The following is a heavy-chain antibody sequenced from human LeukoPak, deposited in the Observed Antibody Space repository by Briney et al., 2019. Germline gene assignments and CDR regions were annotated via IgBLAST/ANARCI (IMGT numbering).Heavy chain of an antibody. CDR3: ARERGDTAMFRFIDC. J-gene: IGHJ4*02. CDR1: GYTFSDYY. V-gene: IGHV1-46*01. D-gene: IGHD5-18*01. CDR2: INPSGGST. Sequence: GASVKVSCKASGYTFSDYYMHWVRQAPGQGLEWMGVINPSGGSTRYAQKFQGRVTMTRDMSTSTVDMELSSLRSEDTAVYYCARERGDTAMFRFIDCWGQGTLVTVSS.